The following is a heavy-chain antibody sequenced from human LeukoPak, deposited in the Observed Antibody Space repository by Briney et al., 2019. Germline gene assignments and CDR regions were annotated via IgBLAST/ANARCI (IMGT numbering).Heavy chain of an antibody. Sequence: GGSLRLSCAASGFTFSSYAMSWVRQAPGKGLEWVSAISGSGGSTYYADSVKGRFTISRDNSKNTLYLQMNSLRAEDTAVYYCARESLSDSGSYSYDYWGQGTLVTVSS. D-gene: IGHD1-26*01. V-gene: IGHV3-23*01. J-gene: IGHJ4*02. CDR3: ARESLSDSGSYSYDY. CDR2: ISGSGGST. CDR1: GFTFSSYA.